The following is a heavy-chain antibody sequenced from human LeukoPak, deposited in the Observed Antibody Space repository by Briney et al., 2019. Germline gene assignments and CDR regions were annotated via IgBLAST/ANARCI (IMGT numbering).Heavy chain of an antibody. CDR3: GRDGWGYDILTGYKNYYYYGMDG. CDR2: IYYSGST. D-gene: IGHD3-9*01. CDR1: GGSISSGGYY. Sequence: SETLSLTCTVSGGSISSGGYYWSWIRQHPGKGLNWIGYIYYSGSTYYTPSLQSRVTISVDTSKNQFSLKLSSVTAADAAVYDCGRDGWGYDILTGYKNYYYYGMDGWGQRTTVTVS. V-gene: IGHV4-31*03. J-gene: IGHJ6*02.